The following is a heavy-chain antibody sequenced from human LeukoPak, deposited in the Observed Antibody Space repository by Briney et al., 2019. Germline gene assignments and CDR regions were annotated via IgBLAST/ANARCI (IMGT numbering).Heavy chain of an antibody. D-gene: IGHD3-3*02. CDR3: ATAPHFWSAFDY. CDR2: ISGDGTRT. J-gene: IGHJ4*02. CDR1: GFSFSSYA. V-gene: IGHV3-23*01. Sequence: GGSLRLSCAASGFSFSSYAMTWARQAPVKGLEWVSAISGDGTRTYYADSVKGRFTISRDNSKNTLYLEMSSLRAEDTAVYYCATAPHFWSAFDYWGQGTLVTVSS.